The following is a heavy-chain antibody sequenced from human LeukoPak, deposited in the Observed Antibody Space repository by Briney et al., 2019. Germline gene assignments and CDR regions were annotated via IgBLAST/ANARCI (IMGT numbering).Heavy chain of an antibody. J-gene: IGHJ4*02. Sequence: GGSLRLSCAASGFTVSSNYMSWVRQAPGKGLEWVSVIYSGGSTYYADSVKGRFTISRDNSKNTLYLQMNSLRAEDTAVYHCARVKPGSAALDYWGQGTLVTVSS. CDR3: ARVKPGSAALDY. D-gene: IGHD3-10*01. V-gene: IGHV3-53*01. CDR1: GFTVSSNY. CDR2: IYSGGST.